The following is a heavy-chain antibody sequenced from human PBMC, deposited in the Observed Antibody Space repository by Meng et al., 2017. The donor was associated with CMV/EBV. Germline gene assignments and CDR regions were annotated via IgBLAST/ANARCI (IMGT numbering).Heavy chain of an antibody. J-gene: IGHJ4*02. V-gene: IGHV1-69*01. CDR1: GRTFSSYA. Sequence: ASGRTFSSYAISWVRQAPGQGLEWMGGIIPIFGTANYAQKCQGRVTITADESTSTAYMELSSLRSEDTAVYYCALSYYYDSRGYYYYWGQGTLVTVSS. CDR2: IIPIFGTA. D-gene: IGHD3-22*01. CDR3: ALSYYYDSRGYYYY.